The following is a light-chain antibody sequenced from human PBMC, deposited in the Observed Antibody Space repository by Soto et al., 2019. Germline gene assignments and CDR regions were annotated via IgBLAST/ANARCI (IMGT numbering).Light chain of an antibody. CDR2: DVS. J-gene: IGLJ1*01. V-gene: IGLV2-11*01. Sequence: QSVLTQPRSVSGSPGQSVTISCTGTSSDVGGYNYVSWYQQHPGKAPKLMIYDVSKRPSGVPDRFSGSKSGNTASLTISGLQAEDEAEYYCQSYDSSLSGYVFGTGTKVTVL. CDR1: SSDVGGYNY. CDR3: QSYDSSLSGYV.